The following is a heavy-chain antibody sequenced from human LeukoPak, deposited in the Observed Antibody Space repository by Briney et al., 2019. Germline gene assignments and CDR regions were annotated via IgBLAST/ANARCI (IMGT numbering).Heavy chain of an antibody. CDR2: IYYSGTT. CDR3: AGGSGLPHFDY. Sequence: SETLSLTCTVSGGSISSYYWSWIRQPPGKELEWIGYIYYSGTTNYNPSLKSRVTISVDTSKNQFSLKLTSVTAADTAVYYCAGGSGLPHFDYWGQGTLVTVSS. J-gene: IGHJ4*02. V-gene: IGHV4-59*01. D-gene: IGHD3-10*01. CDR1: GGSISSYY.